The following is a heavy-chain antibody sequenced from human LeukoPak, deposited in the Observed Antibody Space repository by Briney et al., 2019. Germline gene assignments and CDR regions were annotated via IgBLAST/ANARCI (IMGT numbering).Heavy chain of an antibody. J-gene: IGHJ4*02. Sequence: GGSLRLSCAASGFTFSVSAMHWVRQGSGKGLEWVGRIRSKANSYATAYAASVKGRFTISRDDSKNTAYLQMNSLKTEDTAVYYCTDMGTGDYWGQGTLVTVSS. CDR1: GFTFSVSA. D-gene: IGHD3-10*01. V-gene: IGHV3-73*01. CDR2: IRSKANSYAT. CDR3: TDMGTGDY.